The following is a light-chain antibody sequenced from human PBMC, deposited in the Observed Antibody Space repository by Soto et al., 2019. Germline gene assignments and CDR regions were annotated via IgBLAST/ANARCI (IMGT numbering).Light chain of an antibody. CDR1: QSVASN. CDR2: AAS. Sequence: EIVMTQSPATLSVSGGERVTLSCRASQSVASNLAWYQQKPGQAPRLLIYAASARATGIPARFSGSGSGTDFTLAISSLQSEDFAVYYCQQYIDWPPTFTFGQGTKLEIK. V-gene: IGKV3D-15*01. J-gene: IGKJ2*01. CDR3: QQYIDWPPTFT.